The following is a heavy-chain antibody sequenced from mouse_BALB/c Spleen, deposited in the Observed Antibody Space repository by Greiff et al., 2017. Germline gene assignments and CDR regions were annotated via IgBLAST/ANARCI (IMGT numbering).Heavy chain of an antibody. J-gene: IGHJ4*01. Sequence: QVQLQQSGAELVRPGTSVKVSCKASGYAFTNYLIEWVKQRPGQGLEWIGVINPGSGGTNYNEKFKGKATLTADKSSSTAYMQLSSLTSDDSAVYFCARLPYGNYVWGQGTSVTVSS. V-gene: IGHV1-54*01. CDR1: GYAFTNYL. D-gene: IGHD2-10*02. CDR2: INPGSGGT. CDR3: ARLPYGNYV.